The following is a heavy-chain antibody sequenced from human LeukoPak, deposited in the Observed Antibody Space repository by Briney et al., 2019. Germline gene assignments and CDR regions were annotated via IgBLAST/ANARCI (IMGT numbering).Heavy chain of an antibody. Sequence: PGGSLRLSCAASGFTFSSYWMHWVRQAPGKGLGWVSRINSDGSSTTYADSVKGRFTISRDNAKNTLYLQMNSLRAEDTAVYYCARTLVAGSYIVDYWGQGTLVTVSS. V-gene: IGHV3-74*01. J-gene: IGHJ4*02. D-gene: IGHD6-19*01. CDR3: ARTLVAGSYIVDY. CDR2: INSDGSST. CDR1: GFTFSSYW.